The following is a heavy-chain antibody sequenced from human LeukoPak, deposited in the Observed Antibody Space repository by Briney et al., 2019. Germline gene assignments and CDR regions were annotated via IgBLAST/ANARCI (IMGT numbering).Heavy chain of an antibody. J-gene: IGHJ1*01. CDR2: ISAYNGNT. V-gene: IGHV1-18*01. CDR1: GYTFTSYG. D-gene: IGHD6-13*01. CDR3: VSPGNDSSRLYFQH. Sequence: EASVKVSCKASGYTFTSYGISWVRQAPGQGLEWMGWISAYNGNTNYAQKLQGRVTMTTDTSTSTAYMELRSLRSDDTAVDYCVSPGNDSSRLYFQHWGQGTLVTVSS.